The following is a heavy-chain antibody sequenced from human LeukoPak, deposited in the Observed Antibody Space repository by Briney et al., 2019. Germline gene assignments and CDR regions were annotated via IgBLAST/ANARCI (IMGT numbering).Heavy chain of an antibody. CDR3: ARLVGDSSGYTDAFDI. CDR2: INHSGST. Sequence: PSETLSVTCAVYGGSFSGYYWSWIRQPPGKGLEWIGQINHSGSTNYNPSLKSRVTISVDTSKNQFSLKLSSVTAADTAVYYCARLVGDSSGYTDAFDIWGQGTMVTVSS. CDR1: GGSFSGYY. J-gene: IGHJ3*02. D-gene: IGHD3-22*01. V-gene: IGHV4-34*01.